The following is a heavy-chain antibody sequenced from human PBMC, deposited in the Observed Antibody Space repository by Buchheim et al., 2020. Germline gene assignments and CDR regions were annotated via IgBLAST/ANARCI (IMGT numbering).Heavy chain of an antibody. CDR1: GDSVTGGGYS. CDR2: IYHTGTT. D-gene: IGHD3-3*01. J-gene: IGHJ4*02. CDR3: ARAPLGDFPDY. V-gene: IGHV4-30-2*01. Sequence: QVQLQESGSRLVRPSQTLSLTCVVSGDSVTGGGYSWSWIRQPPGKGLEWIGYIYHTGTTRKNPSLESRVTRSLDGSKNQLSLTLTSVGAADTAVYCCARAPLGDFPDYWGQG.